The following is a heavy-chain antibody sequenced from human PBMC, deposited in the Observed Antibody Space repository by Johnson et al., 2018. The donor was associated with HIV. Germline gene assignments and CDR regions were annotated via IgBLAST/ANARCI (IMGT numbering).Heavy chain of an antibody. V-gene: IGHV3-30-3*01. J-gene: IGHJ3*02. Sequence: EKLVESGGGVVQPGRSLRLSCAASGFTFSSYAMHWVRQAPGKGLEWVAVISYDGSNKYYADSVKGRFTISRDTSKNTLYLQMNSLRAEDTAVYYCARDGGYCSSTSCFRHWASAFDIWGQGTMVTVSS. CDR1: GFTFSSYA. D-gene: IGHD2-2*01. CDR2: ISYDGSNK. CDR3: ARDGGYCSSTSCFRHWASAFDI.